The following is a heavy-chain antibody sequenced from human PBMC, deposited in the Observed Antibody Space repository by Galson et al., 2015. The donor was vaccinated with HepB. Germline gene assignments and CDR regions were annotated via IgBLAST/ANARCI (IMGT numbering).Heavy chain of an antibody. CDR1: GYTFTSYY. CDR3: ARDRYYDYVWGTPGTFDY. D-gene: IGHD3-16*01. Sequence: SVKVSCKASGYTFTSYYMHWVRQAPGQGLEWMGIINPSGGSTSYAQKFQGRVTMTRDTSTSTVYMELSSLRSEDTAVYYCARDRYYDYVWGTPGTFDYWGQGTLVTVSS. CDR2: INPSGGST. J-gene: IGHJ4*02. V-gene: IGHV1-46*01.